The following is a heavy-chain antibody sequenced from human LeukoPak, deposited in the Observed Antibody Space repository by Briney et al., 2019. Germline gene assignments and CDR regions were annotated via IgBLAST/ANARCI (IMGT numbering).Heavy chain of an antibody. D-gene: IGHD1-26*01. CDR2: IRSKANSYAT. Sequence: GGSLRLSCAASGFTFSNAWMSWVRQASGKGLEWVGRIRSKANSYATAYAASVKGRFTISRDDSKNTAYLQMNSLKTEDTAVYYCTSGLGSYLRDYWGQGTLVTVSS. V-gene: IGHV3-73*01. CDR1: GFTFSNAW. J-gene: IGHJ4*02. CDR3: TSGLGSYLRDY.